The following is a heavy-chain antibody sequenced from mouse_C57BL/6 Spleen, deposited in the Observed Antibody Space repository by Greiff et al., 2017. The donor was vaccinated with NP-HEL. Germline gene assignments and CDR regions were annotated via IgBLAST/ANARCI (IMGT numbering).Heavy chain of an antibody. CDR3: TASGTTVVFDY. V-gene: IGHV14-1*01. J-gene: IGHJ2*01. Sequence: VQLQQSGAELVRPGDSVKLSCTASGFNIKDYYMHWVKQRPEQGLEWIGRIDPEAGDTEYAPKFQGKATMTADTSSNTAYLQLSSLTSEDTAVYYCTASGTTVVFDYWGQGTTLTVSS. CDR1: GFNIKDYY. CDR2: IDPEAGDT. D-gene: IGHD1-1*01.